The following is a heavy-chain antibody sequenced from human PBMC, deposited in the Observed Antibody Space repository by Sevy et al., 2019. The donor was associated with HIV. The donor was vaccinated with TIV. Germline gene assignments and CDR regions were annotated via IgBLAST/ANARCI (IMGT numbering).Heavy chain of an antibody. D-gene: IGHD6-13*01. CDR3: VRAIAAAGSF. Sequence: GGSLRLSCAASGFTLNSYWMSWVRQAPGKGLEWVANINQDGSVKYYVDSVKGRFTISRDNARNSLYLRMNSLRAEDTPLYYCVRAIAAAGSFWGQGTLVTVSS. CDR2: INQDGSVK. J-gene: IGHJ4*02. CDR1: GFTLNSYW. V-gene: IGHV3-7*01.